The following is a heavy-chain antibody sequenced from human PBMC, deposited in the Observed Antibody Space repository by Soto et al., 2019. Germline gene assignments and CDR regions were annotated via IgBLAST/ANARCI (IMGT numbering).Heavy chain of an antibody. J-gene: IGHJ4*02. CDR2: ISYDGSNK. Sequence: GGSLRLSCVASGFTFSDYAMNWVRQAPGKGLEWVAVISYDGSNKYYADSVKGRITISRDNSRNTLYLQMNNLRAEDTAMYYCARDLGNNYGSFAYWGQGTLVTVSS. CDR3: ARDLGNNYGSFAY. CDR1: GFTFSDYA. V-gene: IGHV3-30-3*01. D-gene: IGHD4-17*01.